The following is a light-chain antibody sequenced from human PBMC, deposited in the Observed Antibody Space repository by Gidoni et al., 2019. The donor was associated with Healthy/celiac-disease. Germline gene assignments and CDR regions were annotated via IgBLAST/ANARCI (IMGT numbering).Light chain of an antibody. CDR3: QQFNSYPPIT. Sequence: AIQLTQSPSSLSASVGDRVTITCRASQGIRSALAWYQQKHGKAPKLLIYDASSLESGVPPRFSGSGSGTDFTLTISSLQPEDFASYYCQQFNSYPPITFGGXTKVEIK. V-gene: IGKV1-13*02. CDR1: QGIRSA. J-gene: IGKJ4*01. CDR2: DAS.